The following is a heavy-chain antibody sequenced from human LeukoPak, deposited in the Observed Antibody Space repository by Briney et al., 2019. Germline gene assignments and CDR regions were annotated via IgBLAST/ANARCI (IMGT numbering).Heavy chain of an antibody. D-gene: IGHD6-19*01. CDR2: IYPGDSDT. CDR1: GYSFTSYW. J-gene: IGHJ6*03. V-gene: IGHV5-51*01. Sequence: GESLKISCKGSGYSFTSYWIGWVRQMPGKGLEWMGIIYPGDSDTRYSPSFQGQVTISADKSISTAYLQWSSLKASDTAMYYCARHNEAVAGRSYYYYYMDVWGKGTTVTVSS. CDR3: ARHNEAVAGRSYYYYYMDV.